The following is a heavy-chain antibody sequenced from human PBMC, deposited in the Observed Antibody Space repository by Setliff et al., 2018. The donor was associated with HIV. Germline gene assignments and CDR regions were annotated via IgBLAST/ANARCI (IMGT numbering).Heavy chain of an antibody. D-gene: IGHD2-15*01. CDR2: IYHSGNT. V-gene: IGHV4-38-2*02. CDR3: ARATVAQGWFDP. CDR1: GDSISSDFY. J-gene: IGHJ5*02. Sequence: SETLSLTCTVSGDSISSDFYWGWIRQPPGKGLEWIGSIYHSGNTYYMPSLQSRVTISVDTSKNQFSLELSSVTAADTAVYYCARATVAQGWFDPWGQGTLVTSPQ.